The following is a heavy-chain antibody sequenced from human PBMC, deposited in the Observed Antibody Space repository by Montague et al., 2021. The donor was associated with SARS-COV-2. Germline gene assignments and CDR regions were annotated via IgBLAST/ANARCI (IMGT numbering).Heavy chain of an antibody. J-gene: IGHJ6*03. CDR3: ARDRRGIAMAGMASYYYYMDV. Sequence: TLSLTCSVSGASISSANDYWTWNRQPAGKELEWIGHITTSGSSSYNPSIKSRVTIIIDTYKQQFSLELTSVAAADTDDYYCARDRRGIAMAGMASYYYYMDVWGQGTTVTVSS. CDR2: ITTSGSS. V-gene: IGHV4-61*09. D-gene: IGHD6-19*01. CDR1: GASISSANDY.